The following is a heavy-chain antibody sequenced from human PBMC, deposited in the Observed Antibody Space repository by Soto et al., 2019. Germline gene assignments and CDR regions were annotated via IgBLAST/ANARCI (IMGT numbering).Heavy chain of an antibody. CDR2: IYYSGST. J-gene: IGHJ4*02. Sequence: SETLSLTCTVSGGSISSYNWSWIRQPPGKGLEWIGYIYYSGSTNYNPSLKSRVTISVDTSKNQFSLKLSSVTAADTAVYYCARHHSSGWYGDYFDYWGQGTLVTVS. CDR1: GGSISSYN. CDR3: ARHHSSGWYGDYFDY. D-gene: IGHD6-19*01. V-gene: IGHV4-59*08.